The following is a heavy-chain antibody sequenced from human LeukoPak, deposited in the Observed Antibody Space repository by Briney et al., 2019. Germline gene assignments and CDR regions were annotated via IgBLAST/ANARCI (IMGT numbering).Heavy chain of an antibody. J-gene: IGHJ4*02. CDR2: INHSGST. D-gene: IGHD4-17*01. CDR3: AKTSGDYDLDY. CDR1: GGSFSGYY. V-gene: IGHV4-34*01. Sequence: SSETLSLTCAVYGGSFSGYYWSWIRQPPGKGLEWIGEINHSGSTNYNPSLKSRVTISVDTSKNQFSLKLSSVTAADTAVYYCAKTSGDYDLDYWGQGTLVTVSS.